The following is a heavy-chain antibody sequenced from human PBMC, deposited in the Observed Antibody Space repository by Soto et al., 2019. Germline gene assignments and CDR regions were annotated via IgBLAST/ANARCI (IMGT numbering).Heavy chain of an antibody. J-gene: IGHJ6*03. CDR1: GFTFSSYG. Sequence: HPGGSLRLSCAASGFTFSSYGMHWVRQAPGKGLEWVAVISSDESDKYYADSVRGRFTISRDNSKNTLYLQMNSLRAEDTGMYYCAKWVSFHSNFYYYMDVSGKATTVTVSS. CDR2: ISSDESDK. D-gene: IGHD6-13*01. CDR3: AKWVSFHSNFYYYMDV. V-gene: IGHV3-30*18.